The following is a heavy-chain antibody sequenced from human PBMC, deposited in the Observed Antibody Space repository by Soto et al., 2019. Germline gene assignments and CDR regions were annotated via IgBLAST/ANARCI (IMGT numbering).Heavy chain of an antibody. CDR1: GHSLNKCD. CDR3: SDNGGP. Sequence: ASVKVSCKXSGHSLNKCDINWVRQAPGQGLEWMGWVNPNSGETGFAQKFQGRITMTRNTFINTVYMELRSLRSDDTAVYFCSDNGGPWG. J-gene: IGHJ5*02. D-gene: IGHD2-8*01. CDR2: VNPNSGET. V-gene: IGHV1-8*01.